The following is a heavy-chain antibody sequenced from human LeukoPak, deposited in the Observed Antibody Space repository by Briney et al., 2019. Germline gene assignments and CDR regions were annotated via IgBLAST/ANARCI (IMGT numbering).Heavy chain of an antibody. J-gene: IGHJ3*02. Sequence: SETLSLTCTVSGGSISSSSCYWGWIRQPPGKGLEWIGSIYYSGSTYYNPSLKSRVTISVDTSKNQFSLKLSSVTAADTAVYYCARDRRRITMIVVVIDSDAFDIWGQGTMVTVSS. CDR3: ARDRRRITMIVVVIDSDAFDI. CDR1: GGSISSSSCY. V-gene: IGHV4-39*02. D-gene: IGHD3-22*01. CDR2: IYYSGST.